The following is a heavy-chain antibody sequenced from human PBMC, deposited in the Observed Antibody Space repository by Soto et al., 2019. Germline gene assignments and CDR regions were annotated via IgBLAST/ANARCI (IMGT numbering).Heavy chain of an antibody. CDR3: ARSVATNSYYFDY. CDR1: GGSISSGGYY. V-gene: IGHV4-31*03. CDR2: IYYSGST. D-gene: IGHD5-12*01. Sequence: SSETLSLTCTVSGGSISSGGYYWSWIRQHPGKGLEWIGYIYYSGSTYYNPSLKSRVTISVDTSKNQFSLKLSSVTAADTAVYYCARSVATNSYYFDYWGQGTLVTISS. J-gene: IGHJ4*02.